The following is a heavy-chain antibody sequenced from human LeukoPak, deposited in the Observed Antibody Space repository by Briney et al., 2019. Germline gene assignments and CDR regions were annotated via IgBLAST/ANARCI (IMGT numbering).Heavy chain of an antibody. Sequence: SETLSLTCNVSGYSISSGYYWAWIRQSPGKGLEWIGSIYHSGSTYYNPSLKSRVTMSVDTSKKQFSLNLSSVTAADTAVYYCARADCSGGSCYFDYWGQGTLVTVSS. D-gene: IGHD2-15*01. J-gene: IGHJ4*02. CDR3: ARADCSGGSCYFDY. CDR2: IYHSGST. CDR1: GYSISSGYY. V-gene: IGHV4-38-2*02.